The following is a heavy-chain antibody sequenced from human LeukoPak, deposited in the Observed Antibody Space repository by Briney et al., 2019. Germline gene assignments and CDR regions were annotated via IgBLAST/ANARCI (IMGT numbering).Heavy chain of an antibody. CDR3: ARNGGNSDFDY. CDR2: ISSSGTYI. J-gene: IGHJ4*02. CDR1: GFTFSSYS. Sequence: PGGSLRLSCAAPGFTFSSYSMNWVRQAPGKGLEWVSFISSSGTYIYYADSMKGRFTISRDNAKNSLYLLMNSLRAEDTAVYYCARNGGNSDFDYWGQGTLVTVSS. V-gene: IGHV3-21*01. D-gene: IGHD4-23*01.